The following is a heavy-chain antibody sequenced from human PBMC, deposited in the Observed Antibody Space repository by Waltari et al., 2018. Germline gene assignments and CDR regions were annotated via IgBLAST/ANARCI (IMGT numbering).Heavy chain of an antibody. Sequence: EVQLLESGGNLVQPGGSLSLSCAASGFTFSNYAMTWVRQAPGKGLEWVSLIYNGGATYYSDSVKGRFTIARDDSKNTLYLQMSSLRAEDTAVYYCAKDSGNHGWYLWGQGTMVTVSS. V-gene: IGHV3-23*03. D-gene: IGHD6-19*01. CDR3: AKDSGNHGWYL. CDR2: LIYNGGAT. CDR1: GFTFSNYA. J-gene: IGHJ3*01.